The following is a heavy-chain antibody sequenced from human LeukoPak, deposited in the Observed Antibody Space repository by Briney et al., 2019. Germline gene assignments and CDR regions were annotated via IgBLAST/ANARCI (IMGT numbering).Heavy chain of an antibody. CDR3: ARAQLGYCSSTSCYTFDI. CDR1: GGSISSSSYY. V-gene: IGHV4-39*07. D-gene: IGHD2-2*02. J-gene: IGHJ3*02. CDR2: IYYSGST. Sequence: SETLSLTCTVSGGSISSSSYYWGWIRQPPGKGLEWIGSIYYSGSTYYNPSLKSRVTISVDTSKNQFSLKLSSVTAADTAVYYCARAQLGYCSSTSCYTFDIWGQGTMVTVSS.